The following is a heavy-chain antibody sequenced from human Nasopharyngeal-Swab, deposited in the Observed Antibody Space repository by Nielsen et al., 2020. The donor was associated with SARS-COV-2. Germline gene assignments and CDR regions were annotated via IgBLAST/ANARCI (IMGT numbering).Heavy chain of an antibody. V-gene: IGHV4-39*01. Sequence: WIRQPPGKGLEWIGSIYYSGSTYYNPSLKSRVTISVDTSKNQFSPKLSSVTAADTAVYYCARHKLSGIAVAGAAVNWFDPWGQGTLVTVSS. J-gene: IGHJ5*02. CDR3: ARHKLSGIAVAGAAVNWFDP. D-gene: IGHD6-19*01. CDR2: IYYSGST.